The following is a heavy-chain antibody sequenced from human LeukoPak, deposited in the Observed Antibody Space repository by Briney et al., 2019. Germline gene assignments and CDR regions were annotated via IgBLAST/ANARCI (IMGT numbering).Heavy chain of an antibody. J-gene: IGHJ5*02. D-gene: IGHD2-21*02. CDR1: GGSISSSSYY. CDR2: IYYSGST. Sequence: PSETLSLTCTVSGGSISSSSYYWGWIRQPPGKGLEWIGSIYYSGSTYYNPSLKSRVTISVDTSKNQFSLKLSSVTAADTAVYYCAREGYVVVTARNWFDPWGQGALVTVSS. CDR3: AREGYVVVTARNWFDP. V-gene: IGHV4-39*07.